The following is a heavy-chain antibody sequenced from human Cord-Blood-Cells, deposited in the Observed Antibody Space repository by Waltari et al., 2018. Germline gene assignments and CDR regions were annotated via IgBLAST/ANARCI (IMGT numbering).Heavy chain of an antibody. CDR2: IYYSGST. V-gene: IGHV4-59*01. CDR1: GGSISSSY. CDR3: ARDCTNGVCYTDDAFDI. Sequence: QVQLQESGPGLVKPSETLALTCTVSGGSISSSYWTWIRQRPGKGLEWIGYIYYSGSTNYNPSLKSRVTISVDTSKNQFSLKLSSVTAADTAVYYCARDCTNGVCYTDDAFDIWGQGTMVTVSS. J-gene: IGHJ3*02. D-gene: IGHD2-8*01.